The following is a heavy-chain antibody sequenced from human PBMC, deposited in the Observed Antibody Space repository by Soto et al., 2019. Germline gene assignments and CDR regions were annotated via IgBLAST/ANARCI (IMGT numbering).Heavy chain of an antibody. CDR2: IKQDGSEK. J-gene: IGHJ6*02. V-gene: IGHV3-7*05. D-gene: IGHD2-2*01. Sequence: GGSLRLSCAASGFTFSSYWMSWVRQAPGKGLEWVANIKQDGSEKYYVDSVKGRFTISRDNAKNSLYRQMNSLIAEDTAVYYCARAGCSSTSCYGYYGMDVWGQGTTVTVSS. CDR3: ARAGCSSTSCYGYYGMDV. CDR1: GFTFSSYW.